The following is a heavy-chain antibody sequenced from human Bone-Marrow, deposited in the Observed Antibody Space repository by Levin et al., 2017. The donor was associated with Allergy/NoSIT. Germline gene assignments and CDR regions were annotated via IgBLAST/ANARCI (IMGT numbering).Heavy chain of an antibody. J-gene: IGHJ5*02. V-gene: IGHV3-30*14. CDR3: AKDQEIVVVTAVDL. D-gene: IGHD2-21*02. Sequence: GESLKISCAASGFNFASYSMHWVRQAPGKGLEWVAIISHNGGFKQYAASVKGRFTISRDNSNDTVYLQMDSLRDEDTAMYYCAKDQEIVVVTAVDLWGQGTRVTVSP. CDR2: ISHNGGFK. CDR1: GFNFASYS.